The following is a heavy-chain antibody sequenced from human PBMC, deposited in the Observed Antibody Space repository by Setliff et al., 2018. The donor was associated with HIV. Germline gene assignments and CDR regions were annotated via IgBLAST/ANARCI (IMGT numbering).Heavy chain of an antibody. Sequence: PSETLSLTCAVYGGSFSGYYWSWIRQSPGKGLEWIGEINHSGSTNYNPSLKSRVTISVDTSKNQFSLKLSSVTAADTAVYYCAQYSSGFDYWGQGTLVTVSS. J-gene: IGHJ4*02. V-gene: IGHV4-34*01. CDR1: GGSFSGYY. CDR2: INHSGST. CDR3: AQYSSGFDY. D-gene: IGHD5-12*01.